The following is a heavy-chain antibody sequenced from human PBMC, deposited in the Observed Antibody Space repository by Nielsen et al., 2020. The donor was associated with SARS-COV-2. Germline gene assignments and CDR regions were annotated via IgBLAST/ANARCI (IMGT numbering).Heavy chain of an antibody. V-gene: IGHV3-30*03. CDR3: ARADDYDILTGYLGGFDY. J-gene: IGHJ4*02. Sequence: GESLKISCAASGFTFSSYGMHWVRQAPGKGLEWVAVISYDGSNKYYADSVKGRFTISRDNSKNTLYLQMNSLRAEDTAVYYCARADDYDILTGYLGGFDYWGQGTLVTVSS. CDR2: ISYDGSNK. CDR1: GFTFSSYG. D-gene: IGHD3-9*01.